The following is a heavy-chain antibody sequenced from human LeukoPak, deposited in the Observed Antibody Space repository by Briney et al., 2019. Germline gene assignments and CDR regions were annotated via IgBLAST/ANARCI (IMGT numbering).Heavy chain of an antibody. CDR3: ARVDCSGGSCYSLDY. D-gene: IGHD2-15*01. J-gene: IGHJ4*02. CDR2: IYTSGST. V-gene: IGHV4-4*07. CDR1: GGSFSTYY. Sequence: SETLSLTCTVSGGSFSTYYWSWIRQPAGKGLEWIGRIYTSGSTNYNPSLKSRVTISVDTSKNQFSLKLSSVTAADTAVYYCARVDCSGGSCYSLDYWGQGTLVTVSS.